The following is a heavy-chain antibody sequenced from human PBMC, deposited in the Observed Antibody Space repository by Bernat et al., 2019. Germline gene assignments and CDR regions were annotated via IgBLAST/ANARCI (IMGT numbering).Heavy chain of an antibody. CDR2: ISVYNGNT. CDR3: ARDFYDCRGYSIKGPFDY. CDR1: GYTFTSYG. J-gene: IGHJ4*01. D-gene: IGHD3-22*01. V-gene: IGHV1-18*01. Sequence: QVQLVQSGIEVEKPGASVKVSCKASGYTFTSYGINWVRQAPGQGLEWMGWISVYNGNTNYAQKFQGRVTMTTDTSTSTAYLELGSLRSADTAVYYCARDFYDCRGYSIKGPFDYWGHVTLVTVSS.